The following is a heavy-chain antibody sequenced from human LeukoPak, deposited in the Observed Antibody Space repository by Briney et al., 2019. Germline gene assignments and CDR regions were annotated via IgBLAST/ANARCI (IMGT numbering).Heavy chain of an antibody. V-gene: IGHV3-21*01. D-gene: IGHD3-10*01. J-gene: IGHJ4*02. CDR1: GFTFSTYA. CDR3: ARDFSSGRVY. CDR2: ISGSSDFI. Sequence: PGGSLRLSCAASGFTFSTYAMNWVRRAPGKGLEWVSSISGSSDFISYADSVKGRFTISRDNAKNSLYLQMNSLRPEDTAVYYCARDFSSGRVYWGQGTLVTVSS.